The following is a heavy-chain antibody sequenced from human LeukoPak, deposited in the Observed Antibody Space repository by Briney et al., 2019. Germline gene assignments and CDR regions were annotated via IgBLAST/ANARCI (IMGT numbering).Heavy chain of an antibody. V-gene: IGHV4-59*08. CDR2: IYYTGST. J-gene: IGHJ4*02. CDR1: GGSINSYY. Sequence: SETLSLTCSVSGGSINSYYWSWIRQPPGKGLEWIGNIYYTGSTYYNPSLKSRVTISVDTSKNQFSLKLSSVTAADTAVYYCARVGLYYDILTGYYGGYYFDYWGQGTLVTVSS. CDR3: ARVGLYYDILTGYYGGYYFDY. D-gene: IGHD3-9*01.